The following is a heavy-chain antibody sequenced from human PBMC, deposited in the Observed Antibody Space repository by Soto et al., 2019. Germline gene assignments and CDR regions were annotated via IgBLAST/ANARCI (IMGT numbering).Heavy chain of an antibody. D-gene: IGHD2-21*02. CDR2: INQSGGT. V-gene: IGHV4-34*01. CDR3: ARGRGNSYFDY. J-gene: IGHJ4*02. Sequence: QVQLQQWGAGLLKPSETLSLTCAVYGGSFSGSHWYWIRQPPGKGLEWIGEINQSGGTNYNPSLKSRVTISVDTSKNQFSLRLSSVTGADTAVYYCARGRGNSYFDYWGQGTLVTVSS. CDR1: GGSFSGSH.